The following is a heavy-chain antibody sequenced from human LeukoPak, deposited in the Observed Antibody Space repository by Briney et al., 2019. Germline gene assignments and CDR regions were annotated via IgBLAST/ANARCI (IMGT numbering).Heavy chain of an antibody. D-gene: IGHD2-8*02. CDR1: GGSISNYY. CDR2: IYYSGST. CDR3: AGHQLYWGMDV. J-gene: IGHJ6*02. V-gene: IGHV4-59*08. Sequence: SETLSLTCTVSGGSISNYYWSWIRQPPGKGLEWIGYIYYSGSTNYNPSLKSRVTISVDTSKNQFSLKLSSVTAADTAVYYCAGHQLYWGMDVWGQGTTVTVSS.